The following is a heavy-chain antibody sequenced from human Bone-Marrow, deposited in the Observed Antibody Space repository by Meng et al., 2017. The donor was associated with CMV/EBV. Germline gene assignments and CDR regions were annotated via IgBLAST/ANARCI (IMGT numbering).Heavy chain of an antibody. CDR1: GYTFTTYG. V-gene: IGHV1-2*02. J-gene: IGHJ5*02. D-gene: IGHD2-2*01. CDR2: INPNSGGA. CDR3: ARGYCTTTSCHPEGWFDP. Sequence: ASVKVSCKASGYTFTTYGISWVRQAPGQGLEWMGYINPNSGGANYAQKFQGRVTLTRDTSITTAYMDLITLSSDDTALYYCARGYCTTTSCHPEGWFDPWGQGTLVTVSS.